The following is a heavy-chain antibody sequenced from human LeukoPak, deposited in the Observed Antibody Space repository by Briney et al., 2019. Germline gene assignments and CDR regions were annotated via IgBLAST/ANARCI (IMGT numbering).Heavy chain of an antibody. Sequence: GGSLRLSCAASGFTFSSYSMNWVRQAPGKGLEWVSSISSSSSYIYYADSVKGRFTISRDNAKNSLYLQMNSLRAEDTAVYYCATSERVPAASIDYWGQGTLVTVSS. CDR3: ATSERVPAASIDY. J-gene: IGHJ4*02. CDR1: GFTFSSYS. D-gene: IGHD2-2*01. V-gene: IGHV3-21*01. CDR2: ISSSSSYI.